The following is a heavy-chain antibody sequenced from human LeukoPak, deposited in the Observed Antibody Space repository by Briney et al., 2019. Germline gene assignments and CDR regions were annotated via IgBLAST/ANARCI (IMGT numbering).Heavy chain of an antibody. V-gene: IGHV3-30*02. J-gene: IGHJ6*02. CDR1: GFTFSSYG. D-gene: IGHD3-16*02. CDR3: AKDRSLSYYYYGMDV. Sequence: GGSLRLSCAASGFTFSSYGMHWVRQAPGKGLEWVAFIRYDGSNKYYADSVKGRFTISRDNSKNTLYLQMNSLRAEDTAVYYCAKDRSLSYYYYGMDVWGQGTTVTVSS. CDR2: IRYDGSNK.